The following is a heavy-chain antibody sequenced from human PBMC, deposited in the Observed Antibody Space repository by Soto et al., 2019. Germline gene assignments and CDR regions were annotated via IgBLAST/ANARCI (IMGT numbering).Heavy chain of an antibody. CDR1: GYTFSRFS. CDR2: ISGNTGKT. V-gene: IGHV1-18*04. D-gene: IGHD2-15*01. J-gene: IGHJ4*02. Sequence: VQLVQSGAEVKKPGASVKVSCKASGYTFSRFSISWVRQAPGQGLEWMGWISGNTGKTHYAQKFQDRVTMTADTATNTAHMELRSLRSDDTAVYYCARETGVVVIVKGEFEFWGQGTLVTGSS. CDR3: ARETGVVVIVKGEFEF.